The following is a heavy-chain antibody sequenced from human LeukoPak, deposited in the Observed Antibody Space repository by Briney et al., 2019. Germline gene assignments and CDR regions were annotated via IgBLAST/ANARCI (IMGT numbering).Heavy chain of an antibody. V-gene: IGHV5-51*01. CDR3: ARTPREGVVTAAFDY. CDR1: GYSFTSHW. J-gene: IGHJ4*02. CDR2: IYPGDSDT. Sequence: GESLKISCKGSGYSFTSHWIGWVRQMPGKGLEWMGVIYPGDSDTRYSPSFQGQVTISADKSISTAYLQWSSLKASDTAMYYCARTPREGVVTAAFDYWGQGTLVTVSS. D-gene: IGHD2-21*02.